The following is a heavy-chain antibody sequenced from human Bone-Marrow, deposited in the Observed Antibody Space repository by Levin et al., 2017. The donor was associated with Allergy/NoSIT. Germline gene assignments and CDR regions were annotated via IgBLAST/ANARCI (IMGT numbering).Heavy chain of an antibody. CDR2: INHSGST. CDR1: GGSFSGYY. V-gene: IGHV4-34*01. D-gene: IGHD6-6*01. J-gene: IGHJ6*02. CDR3: GGSSAVFYYYYYGMDV. Sequence: SETLSLTCAVYGGSFSGYYWSWIRQPPGKGLEWIGEINHSGSTNYNPSLKSRVTISVDTSKNQFSLKLSSVTAADTAVYYCGGSSAVFYYYYYGMDVWGQGTTVTVSS.